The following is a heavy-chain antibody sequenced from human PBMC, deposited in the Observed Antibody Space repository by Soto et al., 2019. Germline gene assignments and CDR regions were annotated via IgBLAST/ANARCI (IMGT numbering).Heavy chain of an antibody. Sequence: GGSLRLSCAASGFTFSSYGMHWVRQAPGKGLEWVAVISYDGSNKYYADSVKGRFTISRDNSKNTLYLQMNSLRAEDTAVYYCAKDSSGSYSPYFDYWGQGTLVTVSS. V-gene: IGHV3-30*18. CDR2: ISYDGSNK. CDR1: GFTFSSYG. CDR3: AKDSSGSYSPYFDY. D-gene: IGHD1-26*01. J-gene: IGHJ4*02.